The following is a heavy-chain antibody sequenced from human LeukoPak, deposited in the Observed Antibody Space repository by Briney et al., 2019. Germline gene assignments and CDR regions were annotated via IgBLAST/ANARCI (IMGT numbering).Heavy chain of an antibody. CDR1: GGSISSGGYS. CDR3: ARGYCSGGSCYSPFDY. CDR2: IYHSGST. J-gene: IGHJ4*02. D-gene: IGHD2-15*01. Sequence: SETPSLTCAVSGGSISSGGYSWSWIRQPPGKGLEWIGYIYHSGSTYYNPSLKSRVTISVDRSKNQFSLKLSSVTAADTAVYYCARGYCSGGSCYSPFDYWGQGTLVTVSS. V-gene: IGHV4-30-2*01.